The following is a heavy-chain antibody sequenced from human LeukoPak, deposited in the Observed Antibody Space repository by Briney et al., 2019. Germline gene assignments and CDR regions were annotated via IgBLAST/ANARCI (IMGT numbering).Heavy chain of an antibody. Sequence: GGSLRLSCAASGFTFSSYSMNWVRQAPGKGLEWVSSISSSSSYIHYADSVMGRFTISRDNAKNSLYLQMNSLRAEDTAVYYCAGPDPDYWGRGTLVTVSS. CDR3: AGPDPDY. J-gene: IGHJ4*02. CDR1: GFTFSSYS. V-gene: IGHV3-21*01. CDR2: ISSSSSYI.